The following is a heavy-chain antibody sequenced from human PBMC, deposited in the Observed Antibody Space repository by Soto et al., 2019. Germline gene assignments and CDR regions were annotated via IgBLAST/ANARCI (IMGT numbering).Heavy chain of an antibody. D-gene: IGHD6-19*01. J-gene: IGHJ1*01. CDR2: ISAYNGNT. Sequence: GASVKVSCKASGYTFTSYGISWVRQAPGQGLEWMGWISAYNGNTNYAQKLQGRVTMTTDTSTSTAYMELRSLRSDDTAVYYCARVGAPGYSSGWYGYFQHWGQGTLVTVSS. V-gene: IGHV1-18*01. CDR1: GYTFTSYG. CDR3: ARVGAPGYSSGWYGYFQH.